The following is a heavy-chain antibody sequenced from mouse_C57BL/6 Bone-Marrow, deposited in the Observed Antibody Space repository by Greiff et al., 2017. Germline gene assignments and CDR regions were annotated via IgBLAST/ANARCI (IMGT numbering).Heavy chain of an antibody. D-gene: IGHD2-2*01. CDR3: GSRYDGYEGFAY. Sequence: EVQGVESVAELVRPGASVKLSCTASGFNIKNTYMHWVKQRPEQGLEWIGRIDPANGNTKYAPKFQGKATITADTSSNTAYLQLSSLTSEDTAIYYCGSRYDGYEGFAYWGQGTLVTVSA. V-gene: IGHV14-3*01. CDR1: GFNIKNTY. J-gene: IGHJ3*01. CDR2: IDPANGNT.